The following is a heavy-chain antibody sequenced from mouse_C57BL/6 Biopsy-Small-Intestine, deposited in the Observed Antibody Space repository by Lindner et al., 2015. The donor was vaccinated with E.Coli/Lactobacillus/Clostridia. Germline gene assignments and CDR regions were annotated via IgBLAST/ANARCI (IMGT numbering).Heavy chain of an antibody. CDR1: GYSFTGYF. CDR2: NNPYNGDT. V-gene: IGHV1-20*01. CDR3: ARADYYSSSLNWYFDV. D-gene: IGHD1-1*01. J-gene: IGHJ1*03. Sequence: VQLQEFGPELVKPGDSVKISCKASGYSFTGYFMNWVMQSHGKSLEWIGRNNPYNGDTFYNQKFKGKATLTVDKSSSTAHMELRSLTSEDSAVYYCARADYYSSSLNWYFDVWGTGTTVTVSS.